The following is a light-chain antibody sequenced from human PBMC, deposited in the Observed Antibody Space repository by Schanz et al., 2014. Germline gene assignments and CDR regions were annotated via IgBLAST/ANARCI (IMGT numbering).Light chain of an antibody. V-gene: IGKV3-20*01. Sequence: EIVLTQSPGTLSLSPGERATLSCRASQSVSGSYLAWYQQKAGQAPRLLVYGASSRASGIPDRFSGSGSGTDLTLTISRLEPEDFAVYYCHQYGSSPFTFGPGTTVDIK. J-gene: IGKJ3*01. CDR3: HQYGSSPFT. CDR1: QSVSGSY. CDR2: GAS.